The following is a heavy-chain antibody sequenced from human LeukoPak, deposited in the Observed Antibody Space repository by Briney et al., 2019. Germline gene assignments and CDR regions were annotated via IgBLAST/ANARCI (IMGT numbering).Heavy chain of an antibody. D-gene: IGHD2-8*02. J-gene: IGHJ4*02. V-gene: IGHV1-69*04. CDR1: GGTFSSYA. CDR3: ARRLLDFDY. CDR2: IIPILGIA. Sequence: GASVKVSCKASGGTFSSYAISWVRQAPGQGLEWMGRIIPILGIANYAQKFQGRVTITADKSTSTAYMELRSLRSDDTAVYYCARRLLDFDYWGQGSLVTVSS.